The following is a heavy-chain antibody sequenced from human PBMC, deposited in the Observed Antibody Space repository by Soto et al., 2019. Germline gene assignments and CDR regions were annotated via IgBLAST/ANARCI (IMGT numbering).Heavy chain of an antibody. J-gene: IGHJ5*02. CDR2: IYYSGST. CDR1: GGSISSSSYY. D-gene: IGHD3-22*01. CDR3: ARRLLAINYYDGSWFDP. V-gene: IGHV4-39*01. Sequence: SETLSLTCTVSGGSISSSSYYWGWIRQPPGKGLEWIGSIYYSGSTYYNPSLKSRVTISVDTSKNQFSLKLSSVTAADTAVYYCARRLLAINYYDGSWFDPWGQGTLVTVS.